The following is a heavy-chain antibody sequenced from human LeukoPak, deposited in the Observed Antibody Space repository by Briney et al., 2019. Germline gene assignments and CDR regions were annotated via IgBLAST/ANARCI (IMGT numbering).Heavy chain of an antibody. CDR3: ATGGAYTSGWYNI. CDR2: IFSSGGN. D-gene: IGHD6-19*01. Sequence: PSETLSLTCTVSGVSVGGFYWTWIRQPPGGGMQWIGFIFSSGGNNYNPSLKSRVAISTDTSKNKISLRVPSVTAADTAVYYCATGGAYTSGWYNIWGQGTLVSVSS. V-gene: IGHV4-4*09. CDR1: GVSVGGFY. J-gene: IGHJ4*02.